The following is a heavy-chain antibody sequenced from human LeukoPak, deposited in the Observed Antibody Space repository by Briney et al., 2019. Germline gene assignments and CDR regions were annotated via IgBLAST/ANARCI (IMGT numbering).Heavy chain of an antibody. CDR2: ISSGSSYT. Sequence: KSGGSLRLSCAASGFTFSGYSMNWVRQAPGKGLEWVSPISSGSSYTYYADSVKGRFTISRDNAKNTLYLQMNSLRAEDTAVYYCAREISSIAARAGFDYWGQGTLVTVSS. CDR1: GFTFSGYS. CDR3: AREISSIAARAGFDY. D-gene: IGHD6-6*01. V-gene: IGHV3-21*01. J-gene: IGHJ4*02.